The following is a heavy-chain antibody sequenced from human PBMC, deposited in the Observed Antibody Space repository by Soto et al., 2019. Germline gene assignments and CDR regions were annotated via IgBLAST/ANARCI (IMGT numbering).Heavy chain of an antibody. D-gene: IGHD6-19*01. V-gene: IGHV4-39*01. J-gene: IGHJ6*03. CDR1: GGSISSSSYY. Sequence: SETLSLTCTVSGGSISSSSYYWVLIRQPPGKGLEWIGSIYYSGSTYYNPSLKSRVTISVDTSKNQFSLKLSSVTAADTAVYYCARHLGGIAVYYYYYMDVWGKGTTVTVSS. CDR3: ARHLGGIAVYYYYYMDV. CDR2: IYYSGST.